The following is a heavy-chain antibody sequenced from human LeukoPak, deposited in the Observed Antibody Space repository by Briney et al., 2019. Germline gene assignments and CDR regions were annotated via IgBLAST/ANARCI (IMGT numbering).Heavy chain of an antibody. V-gene: IGHV1-46*01. CDR2: INPSGGST. J-gene: IGHJ6*03. CDR1: GYTFTSYH. CDR3: ARLGPEYYYDSSGDYYYYYMDV. D-gene: IGHD3-22*01. Sequence: GASVKVSCKASGYTFTSYHMHWVRQAPGQGLEWMGIINPSGGSTSYAQKFQGRVTMTRDTSTSTVYMELSSLRSEDTAVYYCARLGPEYYYDSSGDYYYYYMDVWGKGTTVTVSS.